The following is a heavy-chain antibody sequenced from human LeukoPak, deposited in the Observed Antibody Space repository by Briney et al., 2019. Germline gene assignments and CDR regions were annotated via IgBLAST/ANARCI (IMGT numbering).Heavy chain of an antibody. J-gene: IGHJ4*02. CDR3: ARGAWTFDY. CDR1: GFTFSSYW. V-gene: IGHV3-7*01. D-gene: IGHD3/OR15-3a*01. Sequence: PGGSLRLSCVASGFTFSSYWMSWVRQAPGKGLEWVANIKQGGSEKYYVDSVKGRLTISRDNAKNSLYLQMNSLRAEDTAVYYCARGAWTFDYWGQGTLVSVSS. CDR2: IKQGGSEK.